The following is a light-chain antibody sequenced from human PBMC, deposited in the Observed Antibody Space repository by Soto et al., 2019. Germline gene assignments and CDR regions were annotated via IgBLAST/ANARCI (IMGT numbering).Light chain of an antibody. V-gene: IGLV2-14*01. Sequence: QSALTQPASVSGSPGQSITISCTGTSSDVGGYNYVSWYEQYPGKAPKLLISEVSNRPSGVSNRFSGSKSGNTASLTISGLQAEDEAYYFCISYTDFSGPYVFGTGTKLTVL. J-gene: IGLJ1*01. CDR2: EVS. CDR1: SSDVGGYNY. CDR3: ISYTDFSGPYV.